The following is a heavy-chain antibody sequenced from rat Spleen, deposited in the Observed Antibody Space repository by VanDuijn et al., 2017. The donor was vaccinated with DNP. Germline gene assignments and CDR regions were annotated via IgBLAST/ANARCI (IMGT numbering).Heavy chain of an antibody. Sequence: EVQLVESGGGLVQPGRSLKLSCAASGFTFSNYYMAWVRQAPKKGLEWVACMSPTTRSSYYRDSVKGRFTVSRDDAKSTLYLQMNSLRSEDTATYYCTTEEDYGYNWFAYWGQGTLVTVSS. CDR3: TTEEDYGYNWFAY. D-gene: IGHD1-7*01. V-gene: IGHV5-27*01. J-gene: IGHJ3*01. CDR2: MSPTTRSS. CDR1: GFTFSNYY.